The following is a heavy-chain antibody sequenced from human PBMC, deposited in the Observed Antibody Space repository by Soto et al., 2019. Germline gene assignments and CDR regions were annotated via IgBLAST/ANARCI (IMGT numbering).Heavy chain of an antibody. CDR1: GFTFSSYA. CDR2: ISSNGGST. CDR3: VKGRAGYCSGGSCYPVDY. V-gene: IGHV3-64D*06. J-gene: IGHJ4*02. D-gene: IGHD2-15*01. Sequence: GGSLRLSCSASGFTFSSYAMHWVRQAPGKGLEYVSAISSNGGSTYYADSVKGRFTISRDNSKNTLYLQMSRLRAEDKAVDYCVKGRAGYCSGGSCYPVDYWGQGTLVTVSS.